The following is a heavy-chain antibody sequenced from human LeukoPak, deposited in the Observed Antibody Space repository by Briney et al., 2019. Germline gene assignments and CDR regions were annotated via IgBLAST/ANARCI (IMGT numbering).Heavy chain of an antibody. Sequence: GGSLRLSCGASGFTFSTHDMDWVRQAPGKGLEWVAFIRYDGSHEYYADSVKGRFTISRDNSTNTLHLQMNSLRSEDTALYYCAKPSRSGVDYWGQGTRVTVSS. CDR3: AKPSRSGVDY. D-gene: IGHD6-25*01. V-gene: IGHV3-30*02. CDR1: GFTFSTHD. J-gene: IGHJ4*01. CDR2: IRYDGSHE.